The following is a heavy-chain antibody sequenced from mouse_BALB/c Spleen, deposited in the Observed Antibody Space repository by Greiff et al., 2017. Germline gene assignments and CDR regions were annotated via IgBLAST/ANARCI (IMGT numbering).Heavy chain of an antibody. CDR2: IWAGGST. CDR1: GFSLTSYG. CDR3: ARDRTARATYDFDY. D-gene: IGHD3-2*01. J-gene: IGHJ2*01. Sequence: VQGVESGPGLVAPSQSLSITCTVSGFSLTSYGVHWVRQPPGKGLEWLGVIWAGGSTNYNSALMSRLSISKDNSKSQVFLKMNSLQTDDTAMYYCARDRTARATYDFDYWGQGTTLTVSS. V-gene: IGHV2-9*02.